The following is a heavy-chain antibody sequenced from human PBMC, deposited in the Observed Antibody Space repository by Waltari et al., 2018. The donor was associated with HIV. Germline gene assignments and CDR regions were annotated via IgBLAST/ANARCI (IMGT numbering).Heavy chain of an antibody. Sequence: QLQLQESGPGLVKPSETLSLTCTVSGGPISSSSSYWGWIRHPPGKGLEWIGSIYYSGSTYYNPSLKSRVTISVDTSKNQFSLKLSSVTAADTAVYYCARVQTGVDTAMVNRYFDLWGRGTLVTVSS. D-gene: IGHD5-18*01. CDR3: ARVQTGVDTAMVNRYFDL. J-gene: IGHJ2*01. V-gene: IGHV4-39*01. CDR1: GGPISSSSSY. CDR2: IYYSGST.